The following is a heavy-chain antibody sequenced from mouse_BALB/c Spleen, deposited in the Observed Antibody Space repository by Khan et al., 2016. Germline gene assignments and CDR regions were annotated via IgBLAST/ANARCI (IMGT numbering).Heavy chain of an antibody. D-gene: IGHD2-1*01. V-gene: IGHV1S137*01. Sequence: QVQLQQSGAELVRPGVSVKISCKGSGYTFTDYAMHWVKQSHAQSLEWIGVISPYYGDTSYNQKFEGKATMTVDKSSSTAYMALASLTSEDSAISYGAREGVNYDYAMDYWGQGTSVTVSS. CDR3: AREGVNYDYAMDY. CDR2: ISPYYGDT. J-gene: IGHJ4*01. CDR1: GYTFTDYA.